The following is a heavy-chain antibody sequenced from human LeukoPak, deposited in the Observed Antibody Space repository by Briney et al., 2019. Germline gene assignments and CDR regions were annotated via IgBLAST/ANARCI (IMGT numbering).Heavy chain of an antibody. Sequence: SETLTLTCTVSSASFSSSSYYWGRIRQPPGKGLEWIASMYYSGSTYYHPSFMSRATISVDTSKNQYSLSLTSVTAADTAVYYCARRDRPPYYFDYWGQGTLVTVSS. J-gene: IGHJ4*02. V-gene: IGHV4-39*01. CDR2: MYYSGST. CDR1: SASFSSSSYY. CDR3: ARRDRPPYYFDY.